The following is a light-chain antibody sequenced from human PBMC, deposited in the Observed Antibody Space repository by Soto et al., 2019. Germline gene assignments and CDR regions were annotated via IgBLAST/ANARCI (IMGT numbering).Light chain of an antibody. CDR3: QQLQRTPFT. CDR1: QPISSW. J-gene: IGKJ3*01. CDR2: SAS. V-gene: IGKV1-12*01. Sequence: IQVTQSPSSVSASVGDRVTITCRASQPISSWLAWYQQKPGQPPNLLIYSASTLRSGVPSRFSGSESGTLFTLTITNLQPEDFATYHCQQLQRTPFTFGPGTTVDV.